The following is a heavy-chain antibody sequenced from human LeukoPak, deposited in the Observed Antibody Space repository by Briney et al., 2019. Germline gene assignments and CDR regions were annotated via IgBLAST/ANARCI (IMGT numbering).Heavy chain of an antibody. CDR3: TKDRSYGRSYFDY. CDR2: IDNDGNGI. Sequence: GGSLRLSCAASGFMFSGYWMHWVRHGPEKGLELVSRIDNDGNGIIYADSVKGRFTISRDNSKNTLYLQMNSLRIEDTAVYYCTKDRSYGRSYFDYWGQGALVTVAS. J-gene: IGHJ4*02. CDR1: GFMFSGYW. V-gene: IGHV3-74*01. D-gene: IGHD5-18*01.